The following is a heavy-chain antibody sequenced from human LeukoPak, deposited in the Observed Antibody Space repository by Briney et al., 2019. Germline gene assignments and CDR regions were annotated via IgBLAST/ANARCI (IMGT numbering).Heavy chain of an antibody. V-gene: IGHV3-20*04. Sequence: GGSLRLSCAASGFTFDDYGMSWVRQAPGKGLEWVSGINWNGGSTGYADSVKGRFTISRDNAKNSLYLQMNSLRAEDTASYYCARHRPPGYCSSTSCYEFDYWGQGTLVTVSS. CDR1: GFTFDDYG. CDR3: ARHRPPGYCSSTSCYEFDY. CDR2: INWNGGST. J-gene: IGHJ4*02. D-gene: IGHD2-2*01.